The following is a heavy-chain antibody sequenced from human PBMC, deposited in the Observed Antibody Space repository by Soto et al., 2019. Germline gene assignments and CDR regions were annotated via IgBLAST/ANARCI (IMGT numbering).Heavy chain of an antibody. J-gene: IGHJ6*02. CDR1: GFIFSGSA. V-gene: IGHV3-73*01. CDR2: IGSRANNFAT. D-gene: IGHD2-2*02. CDR3: ARGQGAAIGDYYYHGMDV. Sequence: VGSLRLSCAASGFIFSGSAIHWVRQASGKGLEWVGRIGSRANNFATSSAASVKGRFTFSRDDSKNTAYLQMNTLKPEDTAVYYCARGQGAAIGDYYYHGMDVWGQGTTVTVSS.